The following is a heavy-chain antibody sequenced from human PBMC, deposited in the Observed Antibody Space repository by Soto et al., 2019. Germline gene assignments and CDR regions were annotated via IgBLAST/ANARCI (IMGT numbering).Heavy chain of an antibody. Sequence: QVQLVESGAEVKKPGSSVKVSCKASGGTFSSYAISWVRQAPGQGLEWMGGIIPIFGTANYAQKFQGRVTITADESTSTAHMELSSLRSEHTAVYYCAREMATIPMVREGYYYYYYGMDVWGQGPTVTVSS. V-gene: IGHV1-69*01. CDR1: GGTFSSYA. CDR3: AREMATIPMVREGYYYYYYGMDV. CDR2: IIPIFGTA. D-gene: IGHD5-12*01. J-gene: IGHJ6*02.